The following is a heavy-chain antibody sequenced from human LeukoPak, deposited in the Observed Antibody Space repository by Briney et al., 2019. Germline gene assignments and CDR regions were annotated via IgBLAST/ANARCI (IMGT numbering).Heavy chain of an antibody. CDR2: IYHIGST. CDR3: ATLGATATEFDH. Sequence: SGTLSLTCTVSGGSINTGNYYWNWIRQPPGKGLEWIGYIYHIGSTYYNPSLRSRVTISVDRSKNQFSMKMNSVTAADTAVYYCATLGATATEFDHWGQGTLVTVSS. J-gene: IGHJ4*02. V-gene: IGHV4-30-2*01. CDR1: GGSINTGNYY. D-gene: IGHD1-26*01.